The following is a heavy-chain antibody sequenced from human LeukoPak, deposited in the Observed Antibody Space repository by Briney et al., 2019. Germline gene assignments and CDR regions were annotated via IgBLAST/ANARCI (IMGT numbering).Heavy chain of an antibody. J-gene: IGHJ4*02. CDR3: AEGGGGY. CDR1: GGSISGYY. D-gene: IGHD1-26*01. CDR2: IHSNGRT. V-gene: IGHV4-59*01. Sequence: SETLSLTCSVSGGSISGYYWSWIRQPPGKGLEWIGYIHSNGRTNSNPSLKSRVTISVDTFKNQFSLNLISVTAADTAVYYCAEGGGGYWGQGTLVTVSS.